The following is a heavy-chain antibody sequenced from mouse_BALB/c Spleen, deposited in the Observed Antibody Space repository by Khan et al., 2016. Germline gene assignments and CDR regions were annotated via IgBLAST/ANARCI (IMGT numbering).Heavy chain of an antibody. Sequence: EVKLLESGGGLVQPGGSLKFSCAASGFDFSRYWMSWVRQAPGKGLEWIGEIYPDSSMINYTPSLKDKFIISRDNAKNTLYLQMSKVRAEDSALYYCARRVNYSWFAYWGQGTLVTVSA. V-gene: IGHV4-1*02. CDR3: ARRVNYSWFAY. J-gene: IGHJ3*01. D-gene: IGHD1-1*01. CDR1: GFDFSRYW. CDR2: IYPDSSMI.